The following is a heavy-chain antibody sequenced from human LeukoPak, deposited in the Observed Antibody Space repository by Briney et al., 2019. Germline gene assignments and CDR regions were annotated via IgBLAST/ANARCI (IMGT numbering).Heavy chain of an antibody. D-gene: IGHD3-3*01. Sequence: GESLKISCTGSGYSFTSNWIGWVRQILGKGLEWMGIIYPSDSDTRYSPSFQGQVTISADKSINTAYLQWSSLKASDTAMYYCARHKRSLPYDFWGQGTLVTVSS. J-gene: IGHJ4*02. CDR1: GYSFTSNW. V-gene: IGHV5-51*01. CDR2: IYPSDSDT. CDR3: ARHKRSLPYDF.